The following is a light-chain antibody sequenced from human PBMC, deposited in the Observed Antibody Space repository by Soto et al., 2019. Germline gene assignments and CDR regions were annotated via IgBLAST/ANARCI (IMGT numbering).Light chain of an antibody. Sequence: EIVMTQSPLSLPVTPGEPASISCKSSQSLLHSNGYNYLDWYLQKPGKSPQLLIYAGSNRASGVPDRFSGSGSGTDFTLKISRVEAEDVAVYYCMQALQAPFTFGPGTKVDIK. V-gene: IGKV2-28*01. CDR1: QSLLHSNGYNY. CDR3: MQALQAPFT. J-gene: IGKJ3*01. CDR2: AGS.